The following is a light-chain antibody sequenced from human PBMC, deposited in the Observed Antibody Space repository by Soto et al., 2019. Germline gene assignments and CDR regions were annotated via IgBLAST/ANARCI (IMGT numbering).Light chain of an antibody. CDR3: LQDYGDSWT. CDR1: RDVGSD. Sequence: IHMTQSPSSLSASVGYRFSITCRASRDVGSDVSWYQQKPGQAPKLLIYAASNLYTGVPSRFRGSRSGTEFTLTISSLQPEDFESYYCLQDYGDSWTFGQGTKVDIK. CDR2: AAS. V-gene: IGKV1-6*01. J-gene: IGKJ1*01.